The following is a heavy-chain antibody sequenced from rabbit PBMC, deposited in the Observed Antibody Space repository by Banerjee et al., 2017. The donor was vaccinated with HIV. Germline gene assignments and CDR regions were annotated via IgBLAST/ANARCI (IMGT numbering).Heavy chain of an antibody. CDR2: INTSSGNT. J-gene: IGHJ4*01. CDR3: ASSGYAGYDYTTQYFNL. V-gene: IGHV1S45*01. Sequence: QEQLEESGGDLVKPEGSLTLTCTASGFSFSNKYVMCWVRQAPGKGLEWIGCINTSSGNTVYATWAKGRFTISKASWTTVTLQMTSLTAADTATYFCASSGYAGYDYTTQYFNLWGPGTLVTVS. CDR1: GFSFSNKYV. D-gene: IGHD6-1*01.